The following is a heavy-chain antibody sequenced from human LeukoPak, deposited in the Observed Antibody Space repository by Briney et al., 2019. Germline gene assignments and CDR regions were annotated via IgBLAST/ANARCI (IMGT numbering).Heavy chain of an antibody. CDR2: IYTSGST. J-gene: IGHJ5*02. Sequence: SETLSLTCTVSGGSVSSGSYYWSWIRQPPGKGLEWIGRIYTSGSTNYNPSLKSRVTISVDTSKNQFSLKLSSVTAADTAVYYCARDHLGVSEYSGYDPWGFDPWGQGTLVTVSS. D-gene: IGHD5-12*01. CDR1: GGSVSSGSYY. CDR3: ARDHLGVSEYSGYDPWGFDP. V-gene: IGHV4-61*02.